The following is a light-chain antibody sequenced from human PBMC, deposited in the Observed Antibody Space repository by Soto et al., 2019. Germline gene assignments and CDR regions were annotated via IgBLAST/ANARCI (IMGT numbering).Light chain of an antibody. CDR3: QHSYSTPIT. J-gene: IGKJ5*01. CDR1: QSISSY. V-gene: IGKV1-39*01. CDR2: AAS. Sequence: DIQMTQSPSSLSASVGDRVTITCRASQSISSYLNWYQQKPGKAPKLLIYAASSLQSGVPSRFSGSGSGTDFTLTISSLQPEYFATYYCQHSYSTPITFGQGTRLEIK.